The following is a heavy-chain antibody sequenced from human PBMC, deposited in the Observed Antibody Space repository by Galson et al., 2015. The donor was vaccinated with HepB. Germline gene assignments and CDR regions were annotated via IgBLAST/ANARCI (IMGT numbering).Heavy chain of an antibody. J-gene: IGHJ4*02. V-gene: IGHV3-30-3*01. CDR3: ARVLSYYYDSSGYPDY. Sequence: SLRLSCAASGFTFSSYAMHWVRQAPGKGLEWVAVISYDGSNKYYADSVKGRFTISRDNSKNTLYLQMNSLRAEDTAVYYCARVLSYYYDSSGYPDYWGQGTLVTVSS. D-gene: IGHD3-22*01. CDR2: ISYDGSNK. CDR1: GFTFSSYA.